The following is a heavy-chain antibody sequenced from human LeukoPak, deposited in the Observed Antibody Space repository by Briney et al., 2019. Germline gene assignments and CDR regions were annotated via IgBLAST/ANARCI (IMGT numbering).Heavy chain of an antibody. J-gene: IGHJ5*02. CDR3: ASRRGITIFGVVITWFDP. D-gene: IGHD3-3*01. Sequence: SETLSLTCAVYGVSFSGYYWSWIRQPPGKGLEWIGEINHSGSTNYNPSLKSRVTISVDTSKNQFSLKLSSVTAADTAVYYCASRRGITIFGVVITWFDPWGQGTLVTVSS. V-gene: IGHV4-34*01. CDR2: INHSGST. CDR1: GVSFSGYY.